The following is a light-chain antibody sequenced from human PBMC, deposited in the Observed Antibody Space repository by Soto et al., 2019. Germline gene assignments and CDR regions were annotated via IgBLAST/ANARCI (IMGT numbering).Light chain of an antibody. Sequence: ALSHPASVSGAPVQSITISCTGTSSDVGGFEYVSWYQHQPGKAPKLIIYDVTKRPSGVSNRFSGSKSGNTASLTISGIQAEDEGDYYCGSITRSSTSVFGTGTKV. V-gene: IGLV2-14*01. J-gene: IGLJ1*01. CDR3: GSITRSSTSV. CDR1: SSDVGGFEY. CDR2: DVT.